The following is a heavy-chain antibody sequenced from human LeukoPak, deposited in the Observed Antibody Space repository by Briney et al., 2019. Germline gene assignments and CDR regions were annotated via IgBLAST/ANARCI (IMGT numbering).Heavy chain of an antibody. J-gene: IGHJ6*02. CDR1: YGSIRCLL. D-gene: IGHD4-17*01. CDR2: IHYSGST. CDR3: ARYDGDKRTVVAREDYGSLHV. V-gene: IGHV4-59*08. Sequence: SETLSHTYCVSYGSIRCLLWSCMRQPPGKGLEWIGYIHYSGSTTYNPSLKSRVTISVDTSKNQFSLKVPSVTAAGTAVFYCARYDGDKRTVVAREDYGSLHVWGQGTTVTVSS.